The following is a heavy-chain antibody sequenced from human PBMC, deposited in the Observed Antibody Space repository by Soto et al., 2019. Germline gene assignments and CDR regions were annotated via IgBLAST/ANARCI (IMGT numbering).Heavy chain of an antibody. D-gene: IGHD3-10*01. V-gene: IGHV1-69*02. Sequence: QVQLVQSGAVVKKPGSPVRVSCTASGDTFNFYTISWVQQVPGQGPEWLGRIIPMLGMSNYAPKFQGRVTIMADKTTITVYMMLSGLTSDDTVVYYCPTNYGSGSTHFDYWGQGTLVTVAS. CDR2: IIPMLGMS. CDR3: PTNYGSGSTHFDY. CDR1: GDTFNFYT. J-gene: IGHJ4*02.